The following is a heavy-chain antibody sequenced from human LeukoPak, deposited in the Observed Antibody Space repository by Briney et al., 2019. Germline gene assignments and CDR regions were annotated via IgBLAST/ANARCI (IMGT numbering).Heavy chain of an antibody. CDR2: IIPILGIA. Sequence: VASVKVSCKASGGTFSSYAISWVRQAPGQGLEWMGRIIPILGIANYAQKFQGRVTITADKSTSTAYMELSSLRSEDTAVYYCARVATGYYDSSGYGTWFDPWGQGTLVTVSS. CDR1: GGTFSSYA. V-gene: IGHV1-69*04. D-gene: IGHD3-22*01. J-gene: IGHJ5*02. CDR3: ARVATGYYDSSGYGTWFDP.